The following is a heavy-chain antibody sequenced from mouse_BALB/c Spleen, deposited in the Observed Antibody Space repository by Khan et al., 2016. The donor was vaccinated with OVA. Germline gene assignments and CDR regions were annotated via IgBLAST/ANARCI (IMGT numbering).Heavy chain of an antibody. V-gene: IGHV5-4*02. CDR1: GFTFSDYY. Sequence: VQLKESGGGLVKPGGSLKLSGAASGFTFSDYYMYWVRQTPEKRLEWVATISDGGSYTYYPDSVKGRFTISRDNAKNNLYLQMSILKSEDTAMYYCARGENWSFDYWGQGTTLTVSS. CDR3: ARGENWSFDY. J-gene: IGHJ2*01. CDR2: ISDGGSYT. D-gene: IGHD4-1*01.